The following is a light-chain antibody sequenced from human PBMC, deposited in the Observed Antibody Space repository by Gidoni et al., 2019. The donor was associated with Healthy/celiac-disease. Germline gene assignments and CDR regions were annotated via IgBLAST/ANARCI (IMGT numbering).Light chain of an antibody. CDR1: QSISSW. CDR3: QQYNSYWT. Sequence: DIQMTQSPSTLSASVGDRVTITCRASQSISSWLAWYQQKPGKAPKLLNYDASSLESGVPSRFGSSGAGTEFTLTISRLQHDDFANYCCQQYNSYWTFGQGTKVEIK. J-gene: IGKJ1*01. CDR2: DAS. V-gene: IGKV1-5*01.